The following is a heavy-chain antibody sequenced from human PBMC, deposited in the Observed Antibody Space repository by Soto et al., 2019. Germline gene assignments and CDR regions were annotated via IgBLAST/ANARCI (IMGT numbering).Heavy chain of an antibody. D-gene: IGHD3-10*01. CDR3: ARGWYSGSGSPFGP. CDR2: MNPNSGNT. J-gene: IGHJ5*02. CDR1: GYTFTSYD. Sequence: QVQLVQSGAEVKKPGASVKVSCKASGYTFTSYDISWVRQATGQGLEWMGWMNPNSGNTGYAQKFQGRVTMTRNTSISTACMEMGSLRSEDTAVYYCARGWYSGSGSPFGPWGQGTLVTVSS. V-gene: IGHV1-8*01.